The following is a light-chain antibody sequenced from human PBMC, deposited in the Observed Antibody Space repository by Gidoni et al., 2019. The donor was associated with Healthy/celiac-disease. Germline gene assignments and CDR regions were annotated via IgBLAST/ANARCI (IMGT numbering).Light chain of an antibody. CDR3: QQYGSSPRT. Sequence: DIVFTQSPGTLSLSPGERANLSCRASQRVSSSYLAWYQQKPGQAPRLLIYGASSRATGIPYRFSGSGSGTDFTLTISRLEPEDFAVYYCQQYGSSPRTFGQGTKVEIK. CDR2: GAS. J-gene: IGKJ1*01. CDR1: QRVSSSY. V-gene: IGKV3-20*01.